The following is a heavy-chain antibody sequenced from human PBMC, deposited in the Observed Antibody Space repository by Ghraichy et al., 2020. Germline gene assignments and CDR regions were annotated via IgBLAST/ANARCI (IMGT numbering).Heavy chain of an antibody. CDR2: IKHDGSEK. J-gene: IGHJ4*02. D-gene: IGHD6-19*01. CDR3: ARAFSYDIGWYMAYY. CDR1: GFTFSSYW. Sequence: GGSLRLSCAASGFTFSSYWMTWVRQAPGRGLEWVANIKHDGSEKYYVDSVKGRFTISRDNAKNSLYLQMNSLRAEDTAVYYCARAFSYDIGWYMAYYWGQGSLVTVSS. V-gene: IGHV3-7*01.